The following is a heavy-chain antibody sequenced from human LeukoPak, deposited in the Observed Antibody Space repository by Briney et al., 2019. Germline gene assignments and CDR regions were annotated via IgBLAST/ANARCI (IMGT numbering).Heavy chain of an antibody. Sequence: PSETLSLTCAVYGGSFSGYYWSWIRQPPGKGLEWIGEINHSGSTNYNPSLKSRVTISVDTSKNQFSLKLSSVTAADTAVYYCARGEGYCSSTSCPYYFDYWGQGTLVTVSS. J-gene: IGHJ4*02. CDR2: INHSGST. D-gene: IGHD2-2*01. CDR1: GGSFSGYY. CDR3: ARGEGYCSSTSCPYYFDY. V-gene: IGHV4-34*01.